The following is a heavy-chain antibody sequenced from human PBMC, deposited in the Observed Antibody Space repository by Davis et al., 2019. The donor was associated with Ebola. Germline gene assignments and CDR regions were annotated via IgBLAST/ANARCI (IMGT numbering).Heavy chain of an antibody. J-gene: IGHJ5*02. Sequence: PGGSLRLSCAASGFTFSTYNMNWVRQAPGKGLEWVSSITTSSSHIYYADSVKGRFTISRDNSKNTLFLQMNSLRPEDTALYYCAKDGPTTVVPYNYFDTWGQGTLVTVSS. CDR2: ITTSSSHI. CDR1: GFTFSTYN. D-gene: IGHD2-2*01. CDR3: AKDGPTTVVPYNYFDT. V-gene: IGHV3-21*01.